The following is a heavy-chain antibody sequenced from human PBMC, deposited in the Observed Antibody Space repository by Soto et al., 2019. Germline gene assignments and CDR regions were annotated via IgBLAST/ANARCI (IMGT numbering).Heavy chain of an antibody. V-gene: IGHV1-18*01. CDR1: GYTFTNYV. CDR3: AKDRFGYPPYYFDY. CDR2: ISPLKGNT. J-gene: IGHJ4*02. D-gene: IGHD3-10*01. Sequence: ASVKVSCTASGYTFTNYVIHWIRQAPGQGLEWMAWISPLKGNTNYAQKVQGRVTVTTDTSTNTVYMHLSGLRSDDTAVYYCAKDRFGYPPYYFDYWGQGTLVTVSS.